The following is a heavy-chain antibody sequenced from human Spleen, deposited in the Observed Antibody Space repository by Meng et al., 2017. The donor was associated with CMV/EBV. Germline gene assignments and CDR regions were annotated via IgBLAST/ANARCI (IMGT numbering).Heavy chain of an antibody. D-gene: IGHD1-26*01. Sequence: GGSLRLSCKVSGSTLGDYALSWVRQAPGKGLEWVGFIRSKAYGGTTEYAASVKGRFTISRDDSKSIAYLQMNSLKTEDTAVYYCARTRGSINAQEPDTSYYYYYYGMDVWGQGTTVTVSS. J-gene: IGHJ6*02. CDR1: GSTLGDYA. V-gene: IGHV3-49*04. CDR3: ARTRGSINAQEPDTSYYYYYYGMDV. CDR2: IRSKAYGGTT.